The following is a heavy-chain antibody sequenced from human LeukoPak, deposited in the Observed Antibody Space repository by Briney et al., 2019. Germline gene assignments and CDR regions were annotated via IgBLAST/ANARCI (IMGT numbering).Heavy chain of an antibody. Sequence: GGSLRLSCAASGFTFSSYWMSWVRQAPGKGLEWVANMKQDGSEKYYVDSVKGRFTISRDNAKNSLYLQMNSLRAEDTAVYYCARVYSSSSGKNAFDVWGQGTLVTVSS. CDR2: MKQDGSEK. CDR1: GFTFSSYW. J-gene: IGHJ3*01. V-gene: IGHV3-7*03. D-gene: IGHD6-6*01. CDR3: ARVYSSSSGKNAFDV.